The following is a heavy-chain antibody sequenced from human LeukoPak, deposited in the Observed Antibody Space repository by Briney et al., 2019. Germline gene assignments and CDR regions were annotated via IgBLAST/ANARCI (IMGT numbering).Heavy chain of an antibody. CDR3: AKNGEPHYYMDV. CDR2: IRYDGSNK. Sequence: GGSLRLSCAASGFTFSSYAMHWVRQAPGKGLEWVAFIRYDGSNKYYADSAKGRFTSSRDSSKRTVYLHMNSLRAEDTAVYYCAKNGEPHYYMDVLGKGTTVTVSS. J-gene: IGHJ6*03. D-gene: IGHD2-8*01. V-gene: IGHV3-30*02. CDR1: GFTFSSYA.